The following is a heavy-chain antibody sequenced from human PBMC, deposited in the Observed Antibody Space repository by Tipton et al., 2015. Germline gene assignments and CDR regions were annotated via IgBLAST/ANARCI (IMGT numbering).Heavy chain of an antibody. CDR2: IYYSGST. V-gene: IGHV4-31*03. J-gene: IGHJ4*02. Sequence: TLSLTCTVSGGSISSRGYYWNWIRQQPGKGLEWIGYIYYSGSTYYNPSLKSRLTISLDTSKNHFSLKLTSVTAADTAVYYCAREVWYYDSSGYDYWGQGTLVTVSS. D-gene: IGHD3-22*01. CDR3: AREVWYYDSSGYDY. CDR1: GGSISSRGYY.